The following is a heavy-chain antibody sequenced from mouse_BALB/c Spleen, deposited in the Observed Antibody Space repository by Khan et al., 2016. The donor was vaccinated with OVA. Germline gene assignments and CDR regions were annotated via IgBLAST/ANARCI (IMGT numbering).Heavy chain of an antibody. CDR3: TRQRGYYGSNPYFDY. CDR1: GFSFSSYS. Sequence: EVELVESGGGLVRPGGSLKLSCAASGFSFSSYSMSWVRQTPEKRLEWVATISSGGSYPYYPDSVKGRFSISRDNAKNTLYLQMSSLKSEDTAMYYCTRQRGYYGSNPYFDYWGQDTTLTVSS. CDR2: ISSGGSYP. D-gene: IGHD1-1*01. V-gene: IGHV5-6-4*01. J-gene: IGHJ2*01.